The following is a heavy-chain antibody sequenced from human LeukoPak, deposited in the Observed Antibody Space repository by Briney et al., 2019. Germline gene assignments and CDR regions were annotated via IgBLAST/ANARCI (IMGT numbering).Heavy chain of an antibody. Sequence: GGSLRLSCAASGFTFSSYAMSWVRQAPGKGLEWVSAISGSGGSTYYADSVKGRFTISRDNSKNTLYLQMNSLRAEDTAVYYCATAGGGLPGFWYPPDYWGQGTLVTVSS. CDR1: GFTFSSYA. J-gene: IGHJ4*02. CDR2: ISGSGGST. D-gene: IGHD1-26*01. CDR3: ATAGGGLPGFWYPPDY. V-gene: IGHV3-23*01.